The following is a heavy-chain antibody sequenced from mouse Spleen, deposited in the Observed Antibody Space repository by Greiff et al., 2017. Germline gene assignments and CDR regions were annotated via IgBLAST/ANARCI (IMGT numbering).Heavy chain of an antibody. CDR3: ARSRYYDYDLAY. D-gene: IGHD2-4*01. Sequence: VQLQQSGPELVKPGASVKISCKASGYSFTGYYMNWVKQSPEKSLEWIGEINPSTGGTTYNQKFKAKATLTVDKSSSTAYMQLKSLTSEDSAVYYCARSRYYDYDLAYWGQGTLVTVSA. V-gene: IGHV1-42*01. CDR2: INPSTGGT. CDR1: GYSFTGYY. J-gene: IGHJ3*01.